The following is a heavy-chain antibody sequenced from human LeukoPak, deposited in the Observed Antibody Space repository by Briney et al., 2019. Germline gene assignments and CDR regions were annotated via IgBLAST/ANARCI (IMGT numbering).Heavy chain of an antibody. D-gene: IGHD3-22*01. CDR3: AAVGEWLSNAFNL. CDR1: GFSISIAW. Sequence: NPGGSLRLSCAASGFSISIAWMSWVRQAPGKGLEWVGRIKSKGDGETRDYAAPVKDRFIISRDDSKNILYLQMNSLKTEDTAIYYCAAVGEWLSNAFNLWGQGTMITVSA. CDR2: IKSKGDGETR. V-gene: IGHV3-15*01. J-gene: IGHJ3*01.